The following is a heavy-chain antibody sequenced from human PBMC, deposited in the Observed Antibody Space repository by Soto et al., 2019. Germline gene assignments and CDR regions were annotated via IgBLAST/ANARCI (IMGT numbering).Heavy chain of an antibody. CDR3: AGTVTLPTGWFDP. CDR1: GFTFSSYG. CDR2: ISYDGSNK. D-gene: IGHD4-17*01. Sequence: PGGSLRLSCAASGFTFSSYGMHWVRQAPGKGLEWVAVISYDGSNKYYADSVKGRFTISRDNSKNTLYPQMNSLRAEDTAVYYCAGTVTLPTGWFDPWGQGTLVTVSS. J-gene: IGHJ5*02. V-gene: IGHV3-30*03.